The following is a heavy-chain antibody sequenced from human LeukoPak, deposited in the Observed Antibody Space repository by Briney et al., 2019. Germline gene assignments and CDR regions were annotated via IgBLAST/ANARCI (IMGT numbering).Heavy chain of an antibody. CDR1: GYTFTSYG. CDR2: FATEDGET. CDR3: ATGRITMVRGVRNWFDP. D-gene: IGHD3-10*01. Sequence: ASVKVSCKASGYTFTSYGISWVRQAPGQGLEWMGGFATEDGETIYAQKFQGRVTTTEDTSTDTAYMELSSLRSEDTAVYDCATGRITMVRGVRNWFDPWGQGTLVTVSS. V-gene: IGHV1-24*01. J-gene: IGHJ5*02.